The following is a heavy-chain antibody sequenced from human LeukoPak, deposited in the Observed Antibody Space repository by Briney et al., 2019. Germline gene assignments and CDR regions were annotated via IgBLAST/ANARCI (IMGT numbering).Heavy chain of an antibody. CDR2: SFPGDSGT. D-gene: IGHD2-15*01. Sequence: GESLKISCKGYGYIFRKYWIGWGRQMPGKGLEGMGISFPGDSGTKYSPSVQGQFSISADKSLSTAYLHWTSLRASGSAIYYCARPGLEGCSGGRCYTSFHYYGMDVWGQGTTVTVSS. J-gene: IGHJ6*02. CDR1: GYIFRKYW. CDR3: ARPGLEGCSGGRCYTSFHYYGMDV. V-gene: IGHV5-51*01.